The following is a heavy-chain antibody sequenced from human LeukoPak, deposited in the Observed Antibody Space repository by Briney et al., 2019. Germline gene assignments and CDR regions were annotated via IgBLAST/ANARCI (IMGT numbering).Heavy chain of an antibody. CDR3: ARDGSDYDYVWGSYDY. V-gene: IGHV3-33*01. CDR2: IWYDGSNK. CDR1: GFTFSSYG. J-gene: IGHJ4*02. D-gene: IGHD3-16*01. Sequence: GGSLRLSCAASGFTFSSYGMHWVRQVPGKGLEWVAVIWYDGSNKYYADSVKGRFTISRDNSKNTLYLQMNSLRAEDTAVYYCARDGSDYDYVWGSYDYWGQGTLVTVSS.